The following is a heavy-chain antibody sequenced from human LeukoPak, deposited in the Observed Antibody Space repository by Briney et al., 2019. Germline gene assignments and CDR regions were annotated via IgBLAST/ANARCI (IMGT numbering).Heavy chain of an antibody. J-gene: IGHJ4*02. CDR2: ISYDGRNK. Sequence: GRSLRLSCAASGFTFSSYGMHWVRQAPGKGLEWVAVISYDGRNKKYADSVKGRFTSSRDNAKNSLYLQMNSLRAEDTAVYYCARLRWGDGVGYWGQGTLVTVSS. D-gene: IGHD2-21*02. V-gene: IGHV3-30*03. CDR3: ARLRWGDGVGY. CDR1: GFTFSSYG.